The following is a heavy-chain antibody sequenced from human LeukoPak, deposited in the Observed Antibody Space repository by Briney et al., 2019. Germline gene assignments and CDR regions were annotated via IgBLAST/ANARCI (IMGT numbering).Heavy chain of an antibody. D-gene: IGHD6-19*01. CDR3: ATLAYSSGWYYNDY. CDR2: IYYSGST. J-gene: IGHJ4*02. V-gene: IGHV4-59*01. Sequence: SETLSLTCTVSGGSISSYYWSWIRQHPGEGLEWIGYIYYSGSTNYNPSLKSRVTISVDTSKNQFSLKLSSVTAADTAVYYCATLAYSSGWYYNDYWGQGTLVTVSS. CDR1: GGSISSYY.